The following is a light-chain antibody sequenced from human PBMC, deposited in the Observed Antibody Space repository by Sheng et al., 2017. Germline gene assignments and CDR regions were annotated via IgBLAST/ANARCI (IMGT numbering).Light chain of an antibody. CDR2: AVS. CDR3: QQCDTSPWT. Sequence: EIVLTQSPGTLSLSPGERASLSCRASQSVSNSYLAWYQQKPGQAPRRLIYAVSTRATGIPDRFSGSGSGTDFTLTINRLEPEDFAVYYCQQCDTSPWTFGQGTKVEIK. CDR1: QSVSNSY. V-gene: IGKV3-20*01. J-gene: IGKJ1*01.